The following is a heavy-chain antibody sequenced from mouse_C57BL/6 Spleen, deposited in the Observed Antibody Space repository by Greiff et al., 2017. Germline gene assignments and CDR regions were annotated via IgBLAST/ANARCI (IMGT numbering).Heavy chain of an antibody. CDR2: IHPNSGST. CDR3: ARSPLTGYWYFEV. V-gene: IGHV1-64*01. Sequence: QVQLQQPGAELVKPGASVKLSCKASGYTFTSYWMHWVKQRPGQGLEWIGMIHPNSGSTNYNEKFKSKATLTVDKSSSTAYMQLSSLTSEDSAVYYCARSPLTGYWYFEVGGTGTTVTVAS. J-gene: IGHJ1*03. CDR1: GYTFTSYW. D-gene: IGHD4-1*01.